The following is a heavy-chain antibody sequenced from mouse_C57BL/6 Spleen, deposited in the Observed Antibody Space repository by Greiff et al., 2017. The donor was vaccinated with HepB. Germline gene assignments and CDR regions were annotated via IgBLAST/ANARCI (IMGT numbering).Heavy chain of an antibody. Sequence: EVKLVESGGGLVKPGGSLKLSCAASGFTFSSYAMSWVRQTPEKRLEWVATISDGGSYTYYPDNVKGRFTISRDHAKNNLYLQMSHLKSEDTAMYYCARGLDYGSSYDWYFDVWGTGTTVTVSS. CDR2: ISDGGSYT. V-gene: IGHV5-4*03. CDR1: GFTFSSYA. CDR3: ARGLDYGSSYDWYFDV. D-gene: IGHD1-1*01. J-gene: IGHJ1*03.